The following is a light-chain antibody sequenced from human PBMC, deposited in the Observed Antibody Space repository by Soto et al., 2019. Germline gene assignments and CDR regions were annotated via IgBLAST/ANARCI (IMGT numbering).Light chain of an antibody. CDR3: QQNNKWPPVT. CDR1: QTISND. V-gene: IGKV3-15*01. Sequence: EGVMTQSAATVSVSPGEGDTLSCRASQTISNDLAWYQQKPGQAPRLLIYGASTRATGVPARFSGGGSGTEFTLTISSLQSEDFAFYYCQQNNKWPPVTFGGRTKVDIK. J-gene: IGKJ4*01. CDR2: GAS.